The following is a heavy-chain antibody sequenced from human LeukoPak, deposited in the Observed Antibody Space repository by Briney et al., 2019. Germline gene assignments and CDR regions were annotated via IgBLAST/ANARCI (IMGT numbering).Heavy chain of an antibody. Sequence: GASVKVSCKAARYTFTSYDINWVRQAPGQGLEWMGWMNPDSSNTGYAQKFQGRVSMTRNTSISTAYMELGGLTSDDTAVYFCARGSHRGYCTTSNCYTVDYWGQGTLVSVSS. CDR3: ARGSHRGYCTTSNCYTVDY. CDR1: RYTFTSYD. J-gene: IGHJ4*01. V-gene: IGHV1-8*01. D-gene: IGHD2-2*02. CDR2: MNPDSSNT.